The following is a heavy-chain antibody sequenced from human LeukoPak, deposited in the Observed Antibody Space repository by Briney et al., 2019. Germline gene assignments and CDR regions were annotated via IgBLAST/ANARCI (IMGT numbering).Heavy chain of an antibody. Sequence: SETLSLTCTVSGGSISSYYWSWIRQPPGKGLEWIGYIYYSGSTNYNPSLKSRVTISVDTSKNQFSLKLSSVTAADTAVYYCARVVYYDFWSGSYMDVWGKGTTVTVSS. CDR2: IYYSGST. CDR3: ARVVYYDFWSGSYMDV. V-gene: IGHV4-59*01. D-gene: IGHD3-3*01. CDR1: GGSISSYY. J-gene: IGHJ6*03.